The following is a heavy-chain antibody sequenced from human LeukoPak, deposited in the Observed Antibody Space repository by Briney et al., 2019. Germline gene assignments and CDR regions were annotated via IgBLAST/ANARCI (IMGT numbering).Heavy chain of an antibody. J-gene: IGHJ4*02. D-gene: IGHD5-12*01. CDR2: IYTSGST. V-gene: IGHV4-4*07. CDR1: AGSISSYY. Sequence: SETLSLTCNVSAGSISSYYWTWIRQPAGKGLEWIGRIYTSGSTNYNPSLKSRLTMSVDTSKNQFSLKLNSVTAADTAVYYCAREKRQDGYNYVDYWGQGTLVTVSS. CDR3: AREKRQDGYNYVDY.